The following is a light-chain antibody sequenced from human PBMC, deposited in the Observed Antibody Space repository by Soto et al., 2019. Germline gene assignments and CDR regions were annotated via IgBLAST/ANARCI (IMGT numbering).Light chain of an antibody. J-gene: IGKJ4*01. CDR1: QGIGDT. CDR3: QPYNNWPLT. Sequence: EIVMPQSPVTLSVSPGDRVTLSCRASQGIGDTLAWYQHKPGQTPRLLIYDTSTMATGVPTRFSGSRSGAEFTLTINSLQSEDFAVYYCQPYNNWPLTFGGGTKVDIK. CDR2: DTS. V-gene: IGKV3-15*01.